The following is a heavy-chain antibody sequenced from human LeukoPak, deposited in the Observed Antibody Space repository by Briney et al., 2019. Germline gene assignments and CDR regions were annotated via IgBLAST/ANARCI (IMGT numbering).Heavy chain of an antibody. V-gene: IGHV4-59*01. D-gene: IGHD2-15*01. J-gene: IGHJ3*02. CDR1: GGSISSYY. Sequence: PSETLSLTCTVSGGSISSYYWRWIRQPPGKGLEWIGYIYYSGSTNYNPSLKSRVTISVDTSKNQFSLKLSSVTAADTAVYYCARPYCSGGGCYSDVFDIWGQGTMVTVSS. CDR3: ARPYCSGGGCYSDVFDI. CDR2: IYYSGST.